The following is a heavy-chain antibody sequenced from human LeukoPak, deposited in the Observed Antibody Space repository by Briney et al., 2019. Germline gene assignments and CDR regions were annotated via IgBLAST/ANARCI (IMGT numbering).Heavy chain of an antibody. CDR1: GFTFSSYS. J-gene: IGHJ4*02. V-gene: IGHV3-21*01. D-gene: IGHD1-1*01. CDR3: ARDHWNEPFDY. CDR2: ISSSSSYI. Sequence: PGGSLRLSCAASGFTFSSYSMNWVRQAPGKGLEWVSSISSSSSYICYADSVKGRFTISRDNAKNSLYLQMNSLRAEDTAVYYCARDHWNEPFDYWGQGTLVTVSS.